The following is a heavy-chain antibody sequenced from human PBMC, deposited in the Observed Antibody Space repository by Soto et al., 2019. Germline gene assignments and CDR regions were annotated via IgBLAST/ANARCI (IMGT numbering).Heavy chain of an antibody. V-gene: IGHV4-39*07. CDR3: ARESAGYWFDP. Sequence: SETLSLTCTVSGGSVSSSSYYWGWVRQPPGKGLEWIGSVYYSGSTYYNPSLESRVTISVDTSKNQFSLKLSSVTAADTAVYYCARESAGYWFDPWGQGTLVTVSS. J-gene: IGHJ5*02. CDR1: GGSVSSSSYY. CDR2: VYYSGST.